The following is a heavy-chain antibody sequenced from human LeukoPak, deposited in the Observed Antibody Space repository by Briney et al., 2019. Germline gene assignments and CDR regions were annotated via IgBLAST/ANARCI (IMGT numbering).Heavy chain of an antibody. V-gene: IGHV4-59*01. CDR1: GGSISSYY. CDR2: SYYSEST. Sequence: SETLSLTCTVSGGSISSYYWNWIRQPPRKGQERVGYSYYSESTNYNYSLTSRVTISVDTSKTQFSLKLSSVTAADTAVYYCARDRMVRGWDYYYMDVWGKGTTVTISS. D-gene: IGHD3-10*01. CDR3: ARDRMVRGWDYYYMDV. J-gene: IGHJ6*03.